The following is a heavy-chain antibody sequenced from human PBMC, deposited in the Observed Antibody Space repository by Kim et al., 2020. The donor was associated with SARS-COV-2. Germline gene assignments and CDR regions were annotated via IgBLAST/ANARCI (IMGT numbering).Heavy chain of an antibody. D-gene: IGHD4-17*01. J-gene: IGHJ3*01. Sequence: SVKVSCKASGDTFSTYAISWVRQAPGQGLEWMGRIIPIVNITNDAQKFQGRVTITADKSTSTAYMELSSLRSEDTAVYYCAREGTVINLNIEAFDFWGQGTMVTVSS. CDR2: IIPIVNIT. CDR1: GDTFSTYA. V-gene: IGHV1-69*04. CDR3: AREGTVINLNIEAFDF.